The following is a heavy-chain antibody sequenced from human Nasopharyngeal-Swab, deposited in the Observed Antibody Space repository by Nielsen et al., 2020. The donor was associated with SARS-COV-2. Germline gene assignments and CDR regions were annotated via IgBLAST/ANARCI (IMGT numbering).Heavy chain of an antibody. CDR2: IYHSGST. V-gene: IGHV4-38-2*02. CDR3: ARESNGGRRAFDI. D-gene: IGHD4-23*01. CDR1: GYSISSGYY. J-gene: IGHJ3*02. Sequence: SETLSLTCAVSGYSISSGYYWGWIRQPPGKGLEWIGSIYHSGSTYYNPSLKSRVTISVDTSKNQFSLKLSSVTAADTAVYYCARESNGGRRAFDIWGQGTMVTVSS.